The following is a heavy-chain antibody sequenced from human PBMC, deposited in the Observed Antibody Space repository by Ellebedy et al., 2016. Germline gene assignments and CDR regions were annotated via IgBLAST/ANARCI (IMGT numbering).Heavy chain of an antibody. D-gene: IGHD4-17*01. CDR3: AVRLRGRPT. Sequence: GESLKISXAASGFTVSNTYVSWVRQAPGKGLEWFSTIYSGGGTSYADSVKGRFTISRDNSKNTLCLQMNSLRAEDTAVYYCAVRLRGRPTWGQGILVTVSS. CDR1: GFTVSNTY. CDR2: IYSGGGT. V-gene: IGHV3-53*01. J-gene: IGHJ4*02.